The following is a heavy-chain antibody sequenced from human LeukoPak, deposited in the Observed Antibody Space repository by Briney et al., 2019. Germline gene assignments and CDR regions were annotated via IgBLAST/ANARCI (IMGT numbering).Heavy chain of an antibody. V-gene: IGHV3-48*04. D-gene: IGHD6-6*01. CDR1: GFTFSSYS. CDR2: ISSSSSTI. Sequence: GGSLRLSCAASGFTFSSYSMNWVRQAPGKGLEWVSYISSSSSTIYYADSVKGRFTISRDNAKNSLYLQMNSLRAEDTAVYYCARDYYSSWAYFDYWGQGTLVTVSS. J-gene: IGHJ4*02. CDR3: ARDYYSSWAYFDY.